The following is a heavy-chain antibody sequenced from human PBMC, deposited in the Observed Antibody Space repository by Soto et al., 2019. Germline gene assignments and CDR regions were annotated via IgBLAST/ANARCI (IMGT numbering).Heavy chain of an antibody. CDR1: GFTFSSYA. CDR3: AKDGGSMIVVVNPNCYYYGMDV. D-gene: IGHD3-22*01. Sequence: GGSLRLSCAASGFTFSSYAMSWVRQAPGKGLEWVSAISGSGGSTYYADSVKGRFTISRDNSKNTLYLQMNSLRAEDTAVYYCAKDGGSMIVVVNPNCYYYGMDVWGQGTTVTVSS. J-gene: IGHJ6*02. V-gene: IGHV3-23*01. CDR2: ISGSGGST.